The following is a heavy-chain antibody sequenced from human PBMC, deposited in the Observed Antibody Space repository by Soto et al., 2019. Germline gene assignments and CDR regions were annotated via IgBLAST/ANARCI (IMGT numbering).Heavy chain of an antibody. J-gene: IGHJ6*02. D-gene: IGHD6-6*01. CDR1: GGSISSSSYY. V-gene: IGHV4-39*01. Sequence: SETLSLTCTVSGGSISSSSYYWGWIRQPPGKGLEWIGSIYYSGSTYYNPSLKSRVTISVDTSKHQFSLKLSSVTAADTAVYYCARQLAAQGNRFSDYYYDMDVWGQGTTVTVSS. CDR2: IYYSGST. CDR3: ARQLAAQGNRFSDYYYDMDV.